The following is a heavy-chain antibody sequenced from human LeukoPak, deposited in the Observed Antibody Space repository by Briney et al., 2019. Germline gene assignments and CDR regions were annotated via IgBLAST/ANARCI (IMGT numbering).Heavy chain of an antibody. Sequence: PGGSLRLSCAASGFTFSSYGMHWVRQAPGKGLEWVAFIRYDGSNKYYADSVKGRSTISRDNSKNTLNLQMNSLRAEDTAVYYCAKDPTMATILFDYWGQETLSPSPQ. CDR2: IRYDGSNK. V-gene: IGHV3-30*02. J-gene: IGHJ4*02. CDR1: GFTFSSYG. CDR3: AKDPTMATILFDY. D-gene: IGHD5-24*01.